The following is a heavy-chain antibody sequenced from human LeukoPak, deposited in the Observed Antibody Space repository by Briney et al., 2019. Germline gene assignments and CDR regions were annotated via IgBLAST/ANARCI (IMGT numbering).Heavy chain of an antibody. CDR3: ARDLISTSWGWFGP. CDR2: INPNSGGT. J-gene: IGHJ5*02. CDR1: GYTFTGYY. D-gene: IGHD2-2*01. V-gene: IGHV1-2*02. Sequence: ASVKVSCKASGYTFTGYYMHWVRQTPGQGLEWMGWINPNSGGTNYAQKFQGRVTMTRDTSISTAYMELSRLRSDDTAVYYCARDLISTSWGWFGPWGQGTLVTVSS.